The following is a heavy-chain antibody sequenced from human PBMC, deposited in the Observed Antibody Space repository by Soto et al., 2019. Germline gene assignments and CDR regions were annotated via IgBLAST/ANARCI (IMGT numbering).Heavy chain of an antibody. D-gene: IGHD6-13*01. CDR2: TYYRSKWYN. CDR1: GDSVSSNSAA. J-gene: IGHJ6*02. V-gene: IGHV6-1*01. CDR3: ARDRGEQLVHCYCYGRDV. Sequence: QVQLQQSGPGLVKPSQTLSLTCALSGDSVSSNSAAWNWIRQSPSRGLEWLGRTYYRSKWYNDYAVSVKSRITIKPDTSMKQFSLQLNAVTHEDTAVYYCARDRGEQLVHCYCYGRDVWGQGTTVTV.